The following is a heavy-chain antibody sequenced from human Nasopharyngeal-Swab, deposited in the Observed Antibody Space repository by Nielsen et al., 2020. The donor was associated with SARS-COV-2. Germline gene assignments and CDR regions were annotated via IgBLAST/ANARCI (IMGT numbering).Heavy chain of an antibody. CDR2: ISGSGDTT. J-gene: IGHJ6*02. Sequence: GGSLRLSCAASGFTFNNYNFSWVRQAPGKGLEWVSIISGSGDTTYYADSVNDRFTISRDNSKNTLYLQMNSLRVEDTAVYYCAKAPYLRGLDVWGQGTTVTVSS. CDR3: AKAPYLRGLDV. D-gene: IGHD2-21*01. V-gene: IGHV3-23*01. CDR1: GFTFNNYN.